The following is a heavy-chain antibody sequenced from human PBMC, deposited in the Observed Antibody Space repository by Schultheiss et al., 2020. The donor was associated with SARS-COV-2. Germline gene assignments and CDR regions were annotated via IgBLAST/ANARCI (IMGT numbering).Heavy chain of an antibody. D-gene: IGHD4-17*01. CDR1: GYIFNRYD. CDR3: ATADYGDRYTRTSAFDI. V-gene: IGHV1-8*01. Sequence: ASVKVSCKASGYIFNRYDINWVRQAAGQGLEWMGWMNANSGNTGYAQKFQGRVTMTEDTSTDTAYMELSSLRSEDTAVYYCATADYGDRYTRTSAFDIWGQGTMVTVSS. CDR2: MNANSGNT. J-gene: IGHJ3*02.